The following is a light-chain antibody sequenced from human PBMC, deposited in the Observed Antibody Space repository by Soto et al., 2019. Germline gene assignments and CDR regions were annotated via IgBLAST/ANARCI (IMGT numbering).Light chain of an antibody. CDR1: QSVLYSSSNKDY. V-gene: IGKV4-1*01. CDR2: WAS. J-gene: IGKJ4*01. Sequence: EIVMTQSPDSLAVSLGERVTINCKSSQSVLYSSSNKDYLAWYQQKPGQPPKLLFYWASTRESGVPDRFSGSGSGTDFNFTISSLQAEDVAMYYCQQYYNTPLTFGGGTKVEIK. CDR3: QQYYNTPLT.